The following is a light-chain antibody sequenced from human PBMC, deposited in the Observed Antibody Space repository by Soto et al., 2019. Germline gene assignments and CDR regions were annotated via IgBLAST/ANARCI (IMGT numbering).Light chain of an antibody. J-gene: IGKJ1*01. CDR2: DAS. Sequence: EIVLTQSPATLSLSPGERATLSCRASQSVSSYLAWYQQKPGQAPRLLIYDASNRATGIPARCSGSGSGTYFTLTISSLEPEDFAVYYCQQSSNLWTFGQGTKVEIK. V-gene: IGKV3-11*01. CDR1: QSVSSY. CDR3: QQSSNLWT.